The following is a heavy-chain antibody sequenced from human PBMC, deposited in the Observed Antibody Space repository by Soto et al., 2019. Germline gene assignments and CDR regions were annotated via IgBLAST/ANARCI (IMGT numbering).Heavy chain of an antibody. V-gene: IGHV1-69*01. CDR3: ARAPYEDYAVPEPNYFDS. J-gene: IGHJ4*02. D-gene: IGHD4-17*01. CDR2: IIPIFGRP. Sequence: QVQLVQSGPEVKKPGSSVKVSCKASGGTFSTLAVSWVRQAPGQGLEWMGGIIPIFGRPVYAQKFQGRVTISADESTSIVYMELCSLSSEDTAVYYCARAPYEDYAVPEPNYFDSWGQGTLVTVSS. CDR1: GGTFSTLA.